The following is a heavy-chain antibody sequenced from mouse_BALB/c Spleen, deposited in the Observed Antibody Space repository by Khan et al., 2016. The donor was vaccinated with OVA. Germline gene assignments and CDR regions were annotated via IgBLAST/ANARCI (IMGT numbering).Heavy chain of an antibody. D-gene: IGHD4-1*01. Sequence: EVQLVESGGDLVKPGGSLKLSCAASGFTFSSYSMSWVRQTPDKRLEWVASISSGGDYTYFPDSVKGRFTISRDNADNALYLQVSSLRSEDTAMDFCASHLTGSFDYWGQGTLVTVSA. CDR2: ISSGGDYT. V-gene: IGHV5-6*01. J-gene: IGHJ3*01. CDR3: ASHLTGSFDY. CDR1: GFTFSSYS.